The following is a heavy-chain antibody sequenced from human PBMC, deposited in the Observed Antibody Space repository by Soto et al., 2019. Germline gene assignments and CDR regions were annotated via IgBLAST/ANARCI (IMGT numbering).Heavy chain of an antibody. V-gene: IGHV4-30-4*01. CDR3: ARDLDGLHDDTSGPFPRPG. Sequence: SETLSLTCAVSSFSISSGYYWGWIRQAPGRGLEWIGYIHSSGSIYYNPSLKSRATMSIDTAGNQFSLKVSSVTVADTAVYYCARDLDGLHDDTSGPFPRPGWGQGTLVTVSS. CDR2: IHSSGSI. D-gene: IGHD3-22*01. CDR1: SFSISSGYY. J-gene: IGHJ1*01.